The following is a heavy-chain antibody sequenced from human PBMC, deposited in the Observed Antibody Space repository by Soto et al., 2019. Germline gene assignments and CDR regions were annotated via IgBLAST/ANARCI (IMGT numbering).Heavy chain of an antibody. V-gene: IGHV4-59*08. CDR2: IYYTGST. J-gene: IGHJ4*02. CDR1: GGSISGYY. CDR3: ARIRAPGEFDY. D-gene: IGHD3-10*01. Sequence: QVQLQESGPGLVKPSETLSLTCTVSGGSISGYYWSWIRQPPRKGLECFGYIYYTGSTNYNPSLKRXXSXSXXTSKNPLSLKLASVTAADTAVYYCARIRAPGEFDYWGQGTLVTVSS.